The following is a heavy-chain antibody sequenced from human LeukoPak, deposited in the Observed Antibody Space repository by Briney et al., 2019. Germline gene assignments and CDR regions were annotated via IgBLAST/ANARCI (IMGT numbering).Heavy chain of an antibody. Sequence: GGSLRLSCAASGFTFSSYCMHWVRQAPGKGLVWVSRINADGSSTTYADSVRGRFTISRDNAKNTLYVQMNSLRAEDTAVYYCARDHSGWSLDYWSQGTLVTVSS. V-gene: IGHV3-74*01. CDR1: GFTFSSYC. D-gene: IGHD6-19*01. CDR3: ARDHSGWSLDY. CDR2: INADGSST. J-gene: IGHJ4*02.